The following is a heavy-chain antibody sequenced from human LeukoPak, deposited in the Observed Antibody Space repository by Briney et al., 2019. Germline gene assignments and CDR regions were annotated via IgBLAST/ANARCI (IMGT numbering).Heavy chain of an antibody. CDR1: GGSISSSSYY. J-gene: IGHJ3*02. Sequence: SETLSLTCTVSGGSISSSSYYWGWIRQPPGKGLEWIGSIYYSGSTYYNPSLKSRVTISVDTSKNQFSLKLNSVTAADTAVYYCARSWYCSSTSCYHAFDIWGQGTMVTASS. V-gene: IGHV4-39*07. CDR3: ARSWYCSSTSCYHAFDI. D-gene: IGHD2-2*01. CDR2: IYYSGST.